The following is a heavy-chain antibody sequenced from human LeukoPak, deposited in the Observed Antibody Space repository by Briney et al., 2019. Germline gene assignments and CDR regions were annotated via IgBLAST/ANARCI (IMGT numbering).Heavy chain of an antibody. CDR2: ISGSGGST. CDR1: GFTFSVYA. CDR3: AKGGRSGSLMFDY. V-gene: IGHV3-23*01. Sequence: GGSPRLSPAASGFTFSVYAMSWVRQAPGEGLGWVSAISGSGGSTYYADSVKGRFTISRDNSKNTLYLQMNSLRAEDTAVYYCAKGGRSGSLMFDYWGQGTLVTVSS. J-gene: IGHJ4*02. D-gene: IGHD3-10*01.